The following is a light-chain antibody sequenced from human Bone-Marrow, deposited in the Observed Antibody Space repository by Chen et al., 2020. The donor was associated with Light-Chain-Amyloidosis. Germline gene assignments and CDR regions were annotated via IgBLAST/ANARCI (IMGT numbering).Light chain of an antibody. J-gene: IGLJ3*02. Sequence: SELTQPPSVSVSPGQTARITCSGDALPDQYAYWYQQQAGQAPVLVINKDSERPSGITERVSGSSSGTTVTLTISGVQAEDEAVYYCQSADSTGIYRVFGGGTKLTVL. CDR2: KDS. CDR1: ALPDQY. CDR3: QSADSTGIYRV. V-gene: IGLV3-25*03.